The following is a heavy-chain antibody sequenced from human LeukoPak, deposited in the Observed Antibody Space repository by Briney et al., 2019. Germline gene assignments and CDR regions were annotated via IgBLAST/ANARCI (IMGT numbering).Heavy chain of an antibody. V-gene: IGHV3-53*01. J-gene: IGHJ4*02. Sequence: PGGSLRLSCVASGFTVSSHYMSWVRQAPGKGLEWVSLLYTGGRTYYADSVEGRFTISTDDSKNTVYLHMNTVRDEDTDMYYCARGGVNYWNPRYWGQGTLVTVSS. CDR2: LYTGGRT. CDR3: ARGGVNYWNPRY. CDR1: GFTVSSHY. D-gene: IGHD1-1*01.